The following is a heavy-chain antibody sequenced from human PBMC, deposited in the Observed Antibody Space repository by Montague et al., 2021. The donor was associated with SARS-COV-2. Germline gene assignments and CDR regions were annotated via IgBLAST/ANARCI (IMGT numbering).Heavy chain of an antibody. Sequence: SLRLSCAVSGFPFGDYGLHWVRQAPGKGLEWVSGISWKSNSIGYADSXXVLFTISRDNAKKSLYLQMNSLRAEDTALYYCAKGLSSFFYDSSGLYPSPIDFWGQGTLVTVSS. V-gene: IGHV3-9*01. D-gene: IGHD3-22*01. CDR1: GFPFGDYG. CDR3: AKGLSSFFYDSSGLYPSPIDF. CDR2: ISWKSNSI. J-gene: IGHJ4*02.